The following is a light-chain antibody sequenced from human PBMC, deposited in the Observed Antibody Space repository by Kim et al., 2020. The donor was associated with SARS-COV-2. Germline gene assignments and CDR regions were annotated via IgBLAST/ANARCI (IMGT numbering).Light chain of an antibody. CDR1: SIGSKS. Sequence: SYELTQPPSVSVAPGQTARITCGGDSIGSKSVHWDQQSPGQAPVLVIYSDTDRPSGISERFSGSNSGNTATLTISRVEVGDEADYYCQVRHSTIDRVFGGGTKVTVL. J-gene: IGLJ3*02. V-gene: IGLV3-21*01. CDR3: QVRHSTIDRV. CDR2: SDT.